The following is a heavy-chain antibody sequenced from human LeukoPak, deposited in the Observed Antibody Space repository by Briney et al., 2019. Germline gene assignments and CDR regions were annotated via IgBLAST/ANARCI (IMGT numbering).Heavy chain of an antibody. CDR3: ARRSGEGYFDC. V-gene: IGHV3-66*01. J-gene: IGHJ4*02. CDR1: GFTVSSNY. Sequence: GGSLRLPCAASGFTVSSNYMTWVRQAPGKGLEWLSVIYSGGDTYYADSVKGRFTISRDNSKNTLYLQMNSLRAEDTAVNYCARRSGEGYFDCWGQGTLVTVSS. D-gene: IGHD1-26*01. CDR2: IYSGGDT.